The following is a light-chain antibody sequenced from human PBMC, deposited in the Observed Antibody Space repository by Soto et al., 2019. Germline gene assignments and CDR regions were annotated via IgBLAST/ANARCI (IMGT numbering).Light chain of an antibody. CDR2: GAS. V-gene: IGKV3D-15*01. CDR3: QQYNNWWT. Sequence: EIVLTQSPDTLCLSPGERAALSCIASQSVSNNYLAWYQQKPGQAPRLLIYGASNRATGIPDRFSGSGSGTEFTLTISSLQSEDFAVYYCQQYNNWWTFGQGTKVDIK. J-gene: IGKJ1*01. CDR1: QSVSNN.